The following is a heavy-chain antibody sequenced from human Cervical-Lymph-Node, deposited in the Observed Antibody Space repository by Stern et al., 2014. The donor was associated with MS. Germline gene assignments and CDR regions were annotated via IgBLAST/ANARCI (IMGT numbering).Heavy chain of an antibody. V-gene: IGHV3-21*06. CDR1: GFTFSDYT. J-gene: IGHJ5*02. D-gene: IGHD3-3*02. Sequence: EVQLVESGGGLVKPGGSLRLSCAASGFTFSDYTMHWVRKAPGEGLEWLSSISGSSSYIYYADSVKGRFTVSRDNAKSSLSLRLDSLRVDDTAIYYCARDQDNAFLSDFGWLDPWGQGTLVTVSS. CDR3: ARDQDNAFLSDFGWLDP. CDR2: ISGSSSYI.